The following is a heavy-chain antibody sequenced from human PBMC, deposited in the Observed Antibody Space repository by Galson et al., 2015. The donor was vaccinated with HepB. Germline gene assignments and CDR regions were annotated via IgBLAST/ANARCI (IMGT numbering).Heavy chain of an antibody. CDR3: ARARGGNNWYPPRDVVDI. V-gene: IGHV3-11*06. Sequence: SLRLSCAASGFTFSDYYMSWIRQAPGTGLEWLSYISSSTTYTNYADSVKGRFTISRDNAKNSLFLQINSLRAEDTAVYYCARARGGNNWYPPRDVVDIWGQGTMVTVSS. D-gene: IGHD1-1*01. CDR2: ISSSTTYT. CDR1: GFTFSDYY. J-gene: IGHJ3*02.